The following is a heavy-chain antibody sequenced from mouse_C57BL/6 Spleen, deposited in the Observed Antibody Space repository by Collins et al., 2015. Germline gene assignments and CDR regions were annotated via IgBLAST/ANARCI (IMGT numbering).Heavy chain of an antibody. V-gene: IGHV9-3*02. D-gene: IGHD2-9*01. Sequence: QIQLVQSGPELKKPGETVKISCKASGYTFTNYGMNWVKQAPGKGLKWMGWINTNTGEPTYAEEFKGRFAFSLETSASTAYLQINNLKNEDTATYFCASILLWLRRDYWGQGTTLTVSS. CDR1: GYTFTNYG. J-gene: IGHJ2*01. CDR3: ASILLWLRRDY. CDR2: INTNTGEP.